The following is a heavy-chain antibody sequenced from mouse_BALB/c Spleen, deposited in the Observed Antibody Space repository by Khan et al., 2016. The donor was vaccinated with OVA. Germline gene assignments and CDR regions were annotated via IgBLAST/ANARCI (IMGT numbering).Heavy chain of an antibody. CDR2: INSNGGST. Sequence: VQLKESGGGLVQPGGSLKLSCAASGFTFSSYGMSWVRQTPDKRLELVATINSNGGSTYYPDSVKGRFTISRDNAKNTLYLQMSSLKSEDTAMYYCARKARTINWGQGTTLTVSS. V-gene: IGHV5-6-3*01. CDR1: GFTFSSYG. CDR3: ARKARTIN. J-gene: IGHJ2*01.